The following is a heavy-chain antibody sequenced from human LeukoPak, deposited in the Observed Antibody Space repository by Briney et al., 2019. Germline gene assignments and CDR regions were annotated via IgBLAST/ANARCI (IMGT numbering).Heavy chain of an antibody. D-gene: IGHD3-16*01. CDR2: ISFDGSKE. CDR3: ARDVVRGSYTTEHFDY. Sequence: GGSLRLSCVGSGFTFGSYTMHWVRQAPGKGLEWVTAISFDGSKEYYADSVQGRFTISRENSGNTLYLQMNSLRTEDTAVYYCARDVVRGSYTTEHFDYWGQELWSPSPQ. V-gene: IGHV3-30-3*01. CDR1: GFTFGSYT. J-gene: IGHJ4*01.